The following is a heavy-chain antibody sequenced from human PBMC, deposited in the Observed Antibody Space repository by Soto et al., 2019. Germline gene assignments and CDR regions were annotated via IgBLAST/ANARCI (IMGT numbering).Heavy chain of an antibody. D-gene: IGHD6-19*01. Sequence: QVQLVQSGAEVRKPGASVKVACKASGYTFTTYGISWVRRAPGQGLEWMGWISAHDGNTNYAQKFQGRVSMTIDTSTTTAYMELRSLRSDDTAVYYCARDYTGGQWLVRYFEYWGQGTLVTVSS. J-gene: IGHJ4*02. CDR3: ARDYTGGQWLVRYFEY. V-gene: IGHV1-18*01. CDR2: ISAHDGNT. CDR1: GYTFTTYG.